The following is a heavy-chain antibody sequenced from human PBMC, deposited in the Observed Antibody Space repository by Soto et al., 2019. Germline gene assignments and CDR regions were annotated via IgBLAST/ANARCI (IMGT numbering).Heavy chain of an antibody. CDR2: INDSGNI. CDR1: GGSFSGYQ. D-gene: IGHD3-10*01. J-gene: IGHJ6*03. CDR3: ARGLILWFGEFSRRGGYYYYMDV. V-gene: IGHV4-34*01. Sequence: QVQLQQWGAGLLKPSETLSLTCALYGGSFSGYQWTWIRQTPGKRLEWIGEINDSGNINYNPSLKSRVTILVDTPKKQISLKLSSVTAADTAVYYCARGLILWFGEFSRRGGYYYYMDVWGKGTTVTVSS.